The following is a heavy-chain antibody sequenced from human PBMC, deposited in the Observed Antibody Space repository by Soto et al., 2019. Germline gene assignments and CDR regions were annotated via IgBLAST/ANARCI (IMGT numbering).Heavy chain of an antibody. CDR2: ISSTTNYI. CDR1: VFTFTRYS. CDR3: ARESEDLTSNFDY. V-gene: IGHV3-21*06. Sequence: GGSLRLSCASSVFTFTRYSMKWVRQAPGKGLEWVSSISSTTNYIYYGDSMKGRFTISRDNAKNSLYLEMNSLRAEDTAVYYCARESEDLTSNFDYWGQGTLVTVSS. J-gene: IGHJ4*02.